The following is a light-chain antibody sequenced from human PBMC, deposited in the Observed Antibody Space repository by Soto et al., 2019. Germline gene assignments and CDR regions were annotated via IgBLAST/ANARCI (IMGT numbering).Light chain of an antibody. CDR3: HQYHIYPVT. CDR1: QSASNW. Sequence: DIQMTPSPSTLSSFVGDRVTITSRASQSASNWLAWYQQNPGKAPKLLIHTASTLEDGVTSRFSGCGCVTDFTLSISTQQTDDFTTYYCHQYHIYPVTFGGGTKVEIK. V-gene: IGKV1-5*03. J-gene: IGKJ4*01. CDR2: TAS.